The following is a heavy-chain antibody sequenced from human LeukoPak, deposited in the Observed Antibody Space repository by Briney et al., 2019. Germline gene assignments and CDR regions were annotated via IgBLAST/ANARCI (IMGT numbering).Heavy chain of an antibody. Sequence: SETLSLTCAVYGGSFSGYYWSWIRQPPGKGLEWIGEINHSGSTNYNPSLKSRVTISVDTSKNQFSLKLSSVTAADTAVYYCARLHCGGDCYSVAFDIWGQGTMVTVSS. CDR2: INHSGST. J-gene: IGHJ3*02. CDR3: ARLHCGGDCYSVAFDI. V-gene: IGHV4-34*01. CDR1: GGSFSGYY. D-gene: IGHD2-21*02.